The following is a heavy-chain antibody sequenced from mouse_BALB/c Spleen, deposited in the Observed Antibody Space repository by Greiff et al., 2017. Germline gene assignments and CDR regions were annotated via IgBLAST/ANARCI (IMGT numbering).Heavy chain of an antibody. CDR2: ISSGGST. J-gene: IGHJ4*01. D-gene: IGHD2-14*01. Sequence: EVMLVESGGGLVKPGGSLKLSCAASGFTFSSYAMSWVRQTPEKRLEWVASISSGGSTYYPDSVKGRFTISRDNARNILYLQMSSLSSEDTAMYYCARREVRQDYYAMDYWGQGTSVTVSS. CDR1: GFTFSSYA. V-gene: IGHV5-6-5*01. CDR3: ARREVRQDYYAMDY.